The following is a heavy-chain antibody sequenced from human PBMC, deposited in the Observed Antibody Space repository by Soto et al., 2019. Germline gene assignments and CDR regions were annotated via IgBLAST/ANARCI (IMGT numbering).Heavy chain of an antibody. V-gene: IGHV1-2*02. J-gene: IGHJ5*02. Sequence: VQLVQSGAEVKKPGAPVKVACKASGFTLTAYYLHWVRQAPGQGLEWIGWLNPKSGGANYAQSFRGRVTMTRDTSLSTVYLELHRLRTNDTAVYSCARVSLERRQGWFGPWGQGTLVSVSS. CDR1: GFTLTAYY. CDR2: LNPKSGGA. CDR3: ARVSLERRQGWFGP. D-gene: IGHD1-1*01.